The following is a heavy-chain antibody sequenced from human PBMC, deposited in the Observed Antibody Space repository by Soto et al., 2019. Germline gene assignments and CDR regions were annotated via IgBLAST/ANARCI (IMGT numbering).Heavy chain of an antibody. D-gene: IGHD3-10*01. CDR1: GGTFSSYA. CDR2: IIPIFGTA. CDR3: ARGIYGSGSYYTTPNYYYYGMDV. V-gene: IGHV1-69*13. Sequence: SVKVSCKASGGTFSSYAISWVRQAPGQGLEWMGGIIPIFGTANYAQKFQGRVTITADESTSTAYMELSSLRSEDTAVYYCARGIYGSGSYYTTPNYYYYGMDVWGQGTTVTVS. J-gene: IGHJ6*02.